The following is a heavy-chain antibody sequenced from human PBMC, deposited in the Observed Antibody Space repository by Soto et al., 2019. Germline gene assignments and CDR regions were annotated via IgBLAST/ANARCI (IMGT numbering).Heavy chain of an antibody. CDR1: GFTFNTFS. Sequence: GGSLRLSCAASGFTFNTFSMNWVRQAPGKGLEWVSSITSGGSYIFYADSVKGRFTISRDNAENSLYLQMNSLRADDTAVYYCARGLPTQFDPWGQGTLVTVSS. CDR3: ARGLPTQFDP. J-gene: IGHJ5*02. D-gene: IGHD4-17*01. V-gene: IGHV3-21*01. CDR2: ITSGGSYI.